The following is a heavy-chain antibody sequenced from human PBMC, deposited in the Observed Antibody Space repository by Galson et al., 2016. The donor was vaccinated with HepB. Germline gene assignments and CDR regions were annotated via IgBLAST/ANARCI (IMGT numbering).Heavy chain of an antibody. CDR3: VRDRRYHERTDY. J-gene: IGHJ4*02. CDR1: GFTFSKYW. V-gene: IGHV3-74*01. Sequence: SLRLSCAASGFTFSKYWMHWVRQAPGKGLVWVSRISDDGTTTNYADSVRDRFTITRDNAENTLYLQMNSLRAEDTAVYYCVRDRRYHERTDYWGQGALVTVSS. D-gene: IGHD3-16*02. CDR2: ISDDGTTT.